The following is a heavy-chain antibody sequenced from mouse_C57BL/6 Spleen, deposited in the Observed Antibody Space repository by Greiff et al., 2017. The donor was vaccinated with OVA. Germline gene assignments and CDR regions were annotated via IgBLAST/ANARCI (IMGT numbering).Heavy chain of an antibody. CDR3: ARERELLRYFDY. J-gene: IGHJ2*01. D-gene: IGHD1-1*01. CDR2: INPSNGGT. Sequence: QVQLQQSGTELVKPGASVKLSCKASGYTFTSYWMHWVKQRPGQGLEWIGNINPSNGGTNYNEKFKSKATLTVDKSSSTAYMQLSSLTSEDSAVYYCARERELLRYFDYWGQGTTLTVSS. V-gene: IGHV1-53*01. CDR1: GYTFTSYW.